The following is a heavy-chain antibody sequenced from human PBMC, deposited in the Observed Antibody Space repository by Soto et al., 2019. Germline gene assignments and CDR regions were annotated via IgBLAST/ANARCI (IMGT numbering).Heavy chain of an antibody. CDR3: ARDSCRAIQSDGSCRSFDY. CDR2: IIPILGIA. J-gene: IGHJ4*02. Sequence: SVNASCKASGGTFSSYTISWVRQAPGQGLEWMGRIIPILGIANYAQKFQGRVTITADKSTSTAYMELGSLRSEDTAVYYCARDSCRAIQSDGSCRSFDYWRQGTLVIVSS. D-gene: IGHD2-15*01. CDR1: GGTFSSYT. V-gene: IGHV1-69*04.